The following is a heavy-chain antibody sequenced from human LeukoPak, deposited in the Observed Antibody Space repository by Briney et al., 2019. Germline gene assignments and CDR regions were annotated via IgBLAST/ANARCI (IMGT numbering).Heavy chain of an antibody. CDR2: ISYDGSNK. V-gene: IGHV3-30-3*01. D-gene: IGHD1-26*01. J-gene: IGHJ4*02. CDR1: GFTFSSYA. Sequence: GRSLRLSCAASGFTFSSYAMHWVRQAPGKGLEWVAVISYDGSNKYYADSVKGRFTIPRDNSKNTLYLQMNSLRAEDTAVYYCARDAYSGSYLDYWGQGTLVTVSS. CDR3: ARDAYSGSYLDY.